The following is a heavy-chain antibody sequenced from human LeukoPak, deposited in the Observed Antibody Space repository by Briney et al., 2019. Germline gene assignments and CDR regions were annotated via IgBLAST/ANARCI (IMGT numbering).Heavy chain of an antibody. J-gene: IGHJ6*03. CDR1: GFIVSSNY. D-gene: IGHD2-2*01. CDR3: ARDKVVPATIDYMDV. CDR2: IYSGGST. V-gene: IGHV3-53*01. Sequence: GGSLRLSCAASGFIVSSNYMSWVRQAPGKGLEWVSVIYSGGSTYYADSVKGRFTISRDNSKNTLYLQMNSLRAEDTAVYYCARDKVVPATIDYMDVWGKGTTVTVSS.